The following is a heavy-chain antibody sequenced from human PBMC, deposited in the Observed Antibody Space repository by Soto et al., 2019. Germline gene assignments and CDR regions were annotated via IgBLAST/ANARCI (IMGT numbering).Heavy chain of an antibody. CDR1: GFTFSSYG. V-gene: IGHV3-33*01. J-gene: IGHJ5*02. CDR3: AREAGAVAGTRWDWFDP. D-gene: IGHD6-19*01. CDR2: IWYDGSNK. Sequence: QVQLVESGGGVVQPGRSLRLSCAASGFTFSSYGMHWVRQAPGKGLEWVAVIWYDGSNKYYADSVKGRFTISRNNSKNTLYLQRNSLRAEDTAVYYCAREAGAVAGTRWDWFDPWGQGTLVTVSS.